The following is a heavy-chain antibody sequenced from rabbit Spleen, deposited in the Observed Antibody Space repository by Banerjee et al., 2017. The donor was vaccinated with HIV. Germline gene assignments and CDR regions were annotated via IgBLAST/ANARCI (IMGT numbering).Heavy chain of an antibody. D-gene: IGHD8-1*01. CDR2: VAAGVSFTT. J-gene: IGHJ6*01. CDR3: ARDSGTSFSSYGMDL. CDR1: GFSFTSIDY. Sequence: QSLEESGGDLVKPGGTLTLTCTASGFSFTSIDYLCWVRQPPGKGPEWIACVAAGVSFTTYYATWAKGRFTISKTSSTTVTLQMTSLTAADTATYFCARDSGTSFSSYGMDLWGSGTLVTVS. V-gene: IGHV1S40*01.